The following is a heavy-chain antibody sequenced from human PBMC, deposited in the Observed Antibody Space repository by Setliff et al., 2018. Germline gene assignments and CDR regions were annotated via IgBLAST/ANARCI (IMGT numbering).Heavy chain of an antibody. D-gene: IGHD2-2*01. CDR1: GASVTSFDYY. V-gene: IGHV4-30-4*01. CDR3: ARTHCTTTSCFYFHY. CDR2: ISHGVST. J-gene: IGHJ4*02. Sequence: PSGTLSLTCTVSGASVTSFDYYWSWIRQPPGKGLEYIGHISHGVSTSYSPSLKSRLSISADTSKNQFSLKLTSVTAADTAVYYCARTHCTTTSCFYFHYCRQGTVVTVSS.